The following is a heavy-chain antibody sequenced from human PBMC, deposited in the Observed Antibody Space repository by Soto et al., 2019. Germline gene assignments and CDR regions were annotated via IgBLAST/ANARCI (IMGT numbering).Heavy chain of an antibody. CDR2: IIPIFGTT. D-gene: IGHD3-16*02. CDR3: ARDSIFIDSRGPKAFDI. CDR1: GGTFSSYG. J-gene: IGHJ3*02. Sequence: GASVKVSCKASGGTFSSYGISWVRQAPGQGLEWMGGIIPIFGTTNYAQKFQGRVTITADESTSTAYMELSSLRSEDTAVYYCARDSIFIDSRGPKAFDIWGQGTMVTVSS. V-gene: IGHV1-69*13.